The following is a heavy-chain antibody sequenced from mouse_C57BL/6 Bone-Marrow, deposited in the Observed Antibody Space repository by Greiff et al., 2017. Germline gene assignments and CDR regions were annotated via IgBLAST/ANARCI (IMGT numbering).Heavy chain of an antibody. CDR2: IWSGGST. CDR1: GFSLTSYG. J-gene: IGHJ4*01. Sequence: VQVVESGPGLVQPSQSLSITCTVSGFSLTSYGVHWVRQSPGKGLEWLGVIWSGGSTDYNAAFISRLSISKENSKSQVFFKMNSLQADDTAIYYCARKPYGSSPYYAMDYWGQGTSVTVSS. V-gene: IGHV2-2*01. CDR3: ARKPYGSSPYYAMDY. D-gene: IGHD1-1*01.